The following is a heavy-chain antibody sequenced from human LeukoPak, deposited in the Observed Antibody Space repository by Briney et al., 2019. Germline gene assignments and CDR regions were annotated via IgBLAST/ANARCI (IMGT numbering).Heavy chain of an antibody. CDR1: GSTFSSYE. Sequence: GGSLRLSCAASGSTFSSYEMNWVRQAPGKGLEWVSYISSSGSTIYYADSVKGRFTISRDNAKNSLYLQMNSLRAEDTAVYYCARESPYYYGMDVWGQGTTVTVSS. J-gene: IGHJ6*02. CDR2: ISSSGSTI. CDR3: ARESPYYYGMDV. V-gene: IGHV3-48*03.